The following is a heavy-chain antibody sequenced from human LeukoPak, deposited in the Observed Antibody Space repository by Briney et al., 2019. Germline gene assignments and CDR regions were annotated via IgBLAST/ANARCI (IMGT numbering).Heavy chain of an antibody. Sequence: PSQTLSLTCTVSGGSISTGGYYWSWIRQDPGKGLEWIGYIYYTGSTYYNPSLQSRLIILVDTSRNQFSLKLSSVTAADTAVYYCAREQYSTVTTEGSAFDLWGQGTMVTVSS. V-gene: IGHV4-31*03. CDR1: GGSISTGGYY. CDR3: AREQYSTVTTEGSAFDL. CDR2: IYYTGST. J-gene: IGHJ3*01. D-gene: IGHD4-17*01.